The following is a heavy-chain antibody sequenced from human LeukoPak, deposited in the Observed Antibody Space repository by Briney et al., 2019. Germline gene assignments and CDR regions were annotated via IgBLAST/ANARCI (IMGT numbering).Heavy chain of an antibody. CDR2: ISSNGGST. Sequence: GGSLRLSCSASGFTFGGYAMHWVRQAPGKGLEFVSAISSNGGSTYYADSVKGRFTISRDNSKNTLYLQVSSLGADDTAVYYCVKNGIYSSGWYEGYFDYWGQGTLVTVSS. CDR3: VKNGIYSSGWYEGYFDY. CDR1: GFTFGGYA. V-gene: IGHV3-64D*09. J-gene: IGHJ4*02. D-gene: IGHD6-19*01.